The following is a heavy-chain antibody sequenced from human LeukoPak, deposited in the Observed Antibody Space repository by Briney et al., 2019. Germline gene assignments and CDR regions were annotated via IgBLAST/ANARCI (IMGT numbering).Heavy chain of an antibody. CDR1: GFTFSSSA. D-gene: IGHD4-23*01. J-gene: IGHJ1*01. V-gene: IGHV3-23*01. Sequence: PGGSLRLSCAASGFTFSSSAMSWVRQAPGKGLEWVSAMSASGGSTFYADSVKGRFTISGDKSKNTLFLQMDSLRAEDTAVYYCAKVFQDYGGYVRYFQHWGQGILVTVSS. CDR3: AKVFQDYGGYVRYFQH. CDR2: MSASGGST.